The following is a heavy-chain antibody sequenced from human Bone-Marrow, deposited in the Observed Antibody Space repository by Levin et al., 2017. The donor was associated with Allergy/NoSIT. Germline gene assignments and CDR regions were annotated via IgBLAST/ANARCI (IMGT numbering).Heavy chain of an antibody. CDR3: ARSVFTIFGVVIIDY. CDR2: IYHTGTT. J-gene: IGHJ4*02. CDR1: GGSISSSDSY. V-gene: IGHV4-39*01. Sequence: PSETLSLTCSVSGGSISSSDSYWDWIRQSPGKGLEWLGKIYHTGTTYDNPSLKSRVTISIDTTKRQFSLKLSSVTAADTAIYYCARSVFTIFGVVIIDYWGQGALVTVSS. D-gene: IGHD3-3*01.